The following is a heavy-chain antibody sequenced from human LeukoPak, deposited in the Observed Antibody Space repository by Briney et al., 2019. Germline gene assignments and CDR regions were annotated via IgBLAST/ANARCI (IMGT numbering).Heavy chain of an antibody. Sequence: GGSLRLSCAASGFTFSSYGMHWVRQAPGKGLEWVAFIRYDGSNKYYADSVKGRFTIPRDNSKNTLYLQMNSLRAEDTAVYYCAKDAPKVVGATLHNAFDIWGQGTMVTVSS. J-gene: IGHJ3*02. CDR2: IRYDGSNK. V-gene: IGHV3-30*02. D-gene: IGHD1-26*01. CDR1: GFTFSSYG. CDR3: AKDAPKVVGATLHNAFDI.